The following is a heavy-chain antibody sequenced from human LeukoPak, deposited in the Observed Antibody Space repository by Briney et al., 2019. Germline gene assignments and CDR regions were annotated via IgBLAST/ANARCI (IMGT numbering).Heavy chain of an antibody. Sequence: SVKVSCKASGGTFSSYTISWVRQAPGQGLEWMGRIIPILGIATYAQKFQGRVTITADKSTSTAYMELSSLRSEDTAVYYCARDPVGPYNWFDPWGQGTLVTVSS. V-gene: IGHV1-69*04. D-gene: IGHD3/OR15-3a*01. CDR2: IIPILGIA. J-gene: IGHJ5*02. CDR3: ARDPVGPYNWFDP. CDR1: GGTFSSYT.